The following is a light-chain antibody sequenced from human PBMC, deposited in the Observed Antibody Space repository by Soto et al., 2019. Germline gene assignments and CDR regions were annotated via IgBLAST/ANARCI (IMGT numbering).Light chain of an antibody. J-gene: IGKJ1*01. CDR3: PQYNNWWT. CDR2: GAS. CDR1: QSVSNN. V-gene: IGKV3-15*01. Sequence: EIVMTQSPSTLSVSPGERATLSCRASQSVSNNLAWYQKKPGQAPRLLIYGASTRATGIPARFSGSGSGTEFPLTISSLQSEDFAFYYCPQYNNWWTFGQGTRVDIK.